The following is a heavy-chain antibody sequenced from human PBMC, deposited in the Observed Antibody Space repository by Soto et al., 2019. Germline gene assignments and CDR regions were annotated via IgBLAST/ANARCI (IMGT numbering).Heavy chain of an antibody. V-gene: IGHV3-30*18. CDR2: ISDDGSYK. CDR1: GIAFRNYG. Sequence: QVQLVESGGGVDQRGRSLRLSCAASGIAFRNYGMHWVRQAPGRGLEWVAVISDDGSYKNTADSVKGRFTISRDNSKNTLYLQMNSLRAEDTGVYYCAKDRGQVRRYFGDVTDVSGQGTTVMVSS. J-gene: IGHJ6*02. CDR3: AKDRGQVRRYFGDVTDV. D-gene: IGHD3-9*01.